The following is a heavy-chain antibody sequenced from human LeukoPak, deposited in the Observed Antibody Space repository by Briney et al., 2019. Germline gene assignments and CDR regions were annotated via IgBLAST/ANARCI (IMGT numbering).Heavy chain of an antibody. J-gene: IGHJ4*02. CDR2: ISYDGSNK. CDR3: AREEPYSSGWYPH. Sequence: GGSLRLSCAASGFTFSSYAMHWVRQAPGKGLEWVAVISYDGSNKYYADSVKGRFTISRDNSKNSLYLQMNSLRAEDTAVYYCAREEPYSSGWYPHWGQGTLVTVSS. V-gene: IGHV3-30-3*01. D-gene: IGHD6-19*01. CDR1: GFTFSSYA.